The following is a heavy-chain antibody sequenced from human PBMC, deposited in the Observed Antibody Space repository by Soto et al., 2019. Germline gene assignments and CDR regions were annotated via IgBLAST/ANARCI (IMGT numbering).Heavy chain of an antibody. CDR2: INPIGSYA. CDR3: TRGHHSMDV. V-gene: IGHV3-11*06. D-gene: IGHD5-18*01. CDR1: GFTFSDHY. J-gene: IGHJ6*02. Sequence: GSLRLSCAASGFTFSDHYMSWIRQAPGKGLEWISYINPIGSYAQHADSLKGRFTISRDNAGNWLYLQMNSPRTDDTALYVCTRGHHSMDVWGQGARVTVS.